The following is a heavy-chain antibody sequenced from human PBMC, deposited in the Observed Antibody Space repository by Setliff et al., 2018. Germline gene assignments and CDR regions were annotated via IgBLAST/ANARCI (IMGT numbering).Heavy chain of an antibody. CDR2: IYTSGST. CDR1: GGSVSNDY. V-gene: IGHV4-59*08. Sequence: PSETLSLTCSVSGGSVSNDYWSWIRQSPGKGLEWIGHIYTSGSTNYNPSLKSRVTISVDTPNNQFFLKLSSVTAADTALYYCARHVGIRGRGYNYYYYYMDVWGKGTTVTVSS. D-gene: IGHD3-10*01. CDR3: ARHVGIRGRGYNYYYYYMDV. J-gene: IGHJ6*03.